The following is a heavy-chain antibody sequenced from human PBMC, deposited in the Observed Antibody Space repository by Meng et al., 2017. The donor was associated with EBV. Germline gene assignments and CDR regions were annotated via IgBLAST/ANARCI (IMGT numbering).Heavy chain of an antibody. Sequence: VQLGQSWSEFKRSGSSSNVASRASGYTFTSYAMHWVRQDPGQGVGWMGWINTTSGNPTYAQGFTGRFVFSFDTSVSTAYLQISSLKAKDTALYYCARDILYVWGQGTLVTVSS. D-gene: IGHD3-9*01. J-gene: IGHJ4*02. V-gene: IGHV7-4-1*02. CDR1: GYTFTSYA. CDR3: ARDILYV. CDR2: INTTSGNP.